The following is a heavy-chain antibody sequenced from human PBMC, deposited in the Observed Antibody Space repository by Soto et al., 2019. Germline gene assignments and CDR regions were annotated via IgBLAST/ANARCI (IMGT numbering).Heavy chain of an antibody. D-gene: IGHD2-2*01. CDR2: IYYSGST. V-gene: IGHV4-31*03. Sequence: SETLSLTCTVSGGSISSGGYYWSWIRQHPGKGLEWIGYIYYSGSTYYNPSLKSRVTISVDTSKNQFSLKLSSVTAADTAVYYCAKQSRRANWFDPWGQGTLVTVSS. J-gene: IGHJ5*02. CDR1: GGSISSGGYY. CDR3: AKQSRRANWFDP.